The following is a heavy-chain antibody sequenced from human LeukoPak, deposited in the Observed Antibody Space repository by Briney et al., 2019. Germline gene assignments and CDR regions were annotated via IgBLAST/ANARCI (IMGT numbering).Heavy chain of an antibody. CDR3: ARGNTYYYDSSVDYFDY. D-gene: IGHD3-22*01. CDR1: GFTVSSNY. V-gene: IGHV3-53*01. J-gene: IGHJ4*02. CDR2: IYSGGST. Sequence: GGSLRLSCAASGFTVSSNYMSWVRHAPGKGLEWVSVIYSGGSTYYADSVKGRFTISRDNSKNTLYLQMNSLRAEDTAVYYCARGNTYYYDSSVDYFDYWGQGTLVTVSS.